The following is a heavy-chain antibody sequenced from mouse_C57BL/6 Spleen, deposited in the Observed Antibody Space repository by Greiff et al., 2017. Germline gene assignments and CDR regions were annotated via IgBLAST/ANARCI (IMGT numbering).Heavy chain of an antibody. CDR1: GYTFTSYW. CDR2: INPSSGYT. J-gene: IGHJ1*03. V-gene: IGHV1-7*01. CDR3: ARSGVVADWYFDV. D-gene: IGHD1-1*01. Sequence: QVQLQQSGAELAKPGASVQLSCKASGYTFTSYWMHWVKQRPGQGLEWIGYINPSSGYTKYNQKFKDKATLTADKSSSTAYMQLSSLTYEDSAVYYCARSGVVADWYFDVWGTGTTVTVSS.